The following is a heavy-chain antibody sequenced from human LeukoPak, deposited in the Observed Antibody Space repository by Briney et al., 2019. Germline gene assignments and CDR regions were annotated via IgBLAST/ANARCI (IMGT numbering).Heavy chain of an antibody. D-gene: IGHD5-24*01. CDR3: ARDGYNSDFDY. Sequence: QAGGSLRLSCAASGFTFSSNAMNWVRQAPGKGLEWVSGITGSGGSTYYADSVKGRFTISRDNSKNTLYLQMNSLRAEDTAVYYCARDGYNSDFDYWGQGTLVTVSS. CDR1: GFTFSSNA. V-gene: IGHV3-23*01. CDR2: ITGSGGST. J-gene: IGHJ4*02.